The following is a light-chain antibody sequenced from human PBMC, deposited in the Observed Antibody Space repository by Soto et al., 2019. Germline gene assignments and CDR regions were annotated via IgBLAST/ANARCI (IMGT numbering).Light chain of an antibody. V-gene: IGKV1-33*01. CDR1: QDINNN. CDR2: GTY. J-gene: IGKJ4*01. CDR3: QQCDNLPPT. Sequence: DLQMTQSPSSLSASVGDRVTITCQASQDINNNLNWYQQTSGKAPKLLIYGTYNLETGVPSRFTGSQSETDFTFTITSLQPEDVATYFCQQCDNLPPTFGGGTKVEI.